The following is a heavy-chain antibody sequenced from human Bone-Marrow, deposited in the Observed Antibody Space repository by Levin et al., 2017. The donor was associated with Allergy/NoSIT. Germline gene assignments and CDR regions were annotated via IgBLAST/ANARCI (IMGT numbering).Heavy chain of an antibody. D-gene: IGHD5-18*01. CDR2: VSYDGRSK. CDR3: ARYTYGDQGGPLDY. Sequence: GGSLRLSCAASGFTFSSHAMHWVRQAPGKGLEWVAAVSYDGRSKYHADSVKGRITIPRDNSKNTVVLPVNSLRADDTAVYYCARYTYGDQGGPLDYWGQGILVSVSS. CDR1: GFTFSSHA. V-gene: IGHV3-30*04. J-gene: IGHJ4*02.